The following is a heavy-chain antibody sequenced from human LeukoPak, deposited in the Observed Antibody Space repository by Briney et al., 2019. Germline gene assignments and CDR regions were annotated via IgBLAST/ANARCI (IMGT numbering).Heavy chain of an antibody. Sequence: HTGGSLRLSCAASGFTFSGHAMNWVRQAPGKGLEWVSGIGGRGASTHYADAVHGRITISRDNSRNTLYLQIDSLRVEDTAIYYCARDGKLGTSWFLDHWGQGVLVTVSS. CDR3: ARDGKLGTSWFLDH. CDR1: GFTFSGHA. D-gene: IGHD6-13*01. CDR2: IGGRGAST. V-gene: IGHV3-23*01. J-gene: IGHJ4*02.